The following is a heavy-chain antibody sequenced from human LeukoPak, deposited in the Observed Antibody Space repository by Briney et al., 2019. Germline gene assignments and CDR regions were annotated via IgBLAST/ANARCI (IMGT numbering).Heavy chain of an antibody. CDR3: ARGRGYDILTGCGY. CDR2: ISYDGSNK. V-gene: IGHV3-30*04. CDR1: GFTFGSYA. J-gene: IGHJ4*02. D-gene: IGHD3-9*01. Sequence: GGSLRLSCAASGFTFGSYAMHWVRQAPGKGLEWVAVISYDGSNKYYADSVKGRFTISRDNSKNTLYLQMNSLRAEDTAVYYCARGRGYDILTGCGYWGQGTLVTVSS.